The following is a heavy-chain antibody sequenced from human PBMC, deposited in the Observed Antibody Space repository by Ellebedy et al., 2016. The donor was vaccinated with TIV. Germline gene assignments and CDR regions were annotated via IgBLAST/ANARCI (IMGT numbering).Heavy chain of an antibody. CDR2: MSYDGSDI. CDR3: SCYDSSGYKG. D-gene: IGHD3-22*01. Sequence: GESLKISCAASGFPFNDYAMQWVRQAPGKGLEWVAAMSYDGSDIYYADSVKGRFTISRDNAKNSLYLQMNSLRAEDTAVYYCSCYDSSGYKGWGQGTPVIVSS. V-gene: IGHV3-30-3*01. J-gene: IGHJ4*02. CDR1: GFPFNDYA.